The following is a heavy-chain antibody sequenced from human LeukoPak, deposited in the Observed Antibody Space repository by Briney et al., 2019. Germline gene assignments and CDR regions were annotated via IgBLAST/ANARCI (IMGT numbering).Heavy chain of an antibody. J-gene: IGHJ3*01. V-gene: IGHV1-2*02. CDR3: ARDQGDYYCTSTSCSGGAFDF. CDR1: GYSFTGYY. CDR2: INSNSGDT. Sequence: ASVKVSCKASGYSFTGYYLHWVRQAPGQGLEWMGWINSNSGDTKFAQKFQGRVTMTRDTSISTAYMELRSLISDDMAVYYCARDQGDYYCTSTSCSGGAFDFWGQGTMVTVSS. D-gene: IGHD2-2*01.